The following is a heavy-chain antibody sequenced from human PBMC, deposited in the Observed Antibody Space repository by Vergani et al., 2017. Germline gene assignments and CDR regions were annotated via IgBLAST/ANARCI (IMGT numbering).Heavy chain of an antibody. Sequence: QVQVVQSGAEVKKSGASVKDSCKTSGYTFSNYYMHWVRQAPGQGLEWMGIINPSGGHTNYAQKFQGRVTMTRDTSKSTVYMELSSLRSEDTAIYYCARGDYGIVTGYQYWGQGTLVTVSA. CDR2: INPSGGHT. V-gene: IGHV1-46*03. D-gene: IGHD3-9*01. CDR3: ARGDYGIVTGYQY. CDR1: GYTFSNYY. J-gene: IGHJ4*02.